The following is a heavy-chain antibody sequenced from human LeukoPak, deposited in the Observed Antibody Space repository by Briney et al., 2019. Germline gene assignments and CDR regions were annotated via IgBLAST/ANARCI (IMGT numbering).Heavy chain of an antibody. V-gene: IGHV3-30-3*01. CDR2: ISYDGSNK. CDR1: GFTFSSYA. J-gene: IGHJ4*02. CDR3: ARDPRPYCSGGSCYGGFDY. Sequence: GGSLRLSCAASGFTFSSYAMHWVRQAPGKGLEWVAVISYDGSNKYYADSVKGRFTISRDNSKNTLYLQMNSLRAEDTAVYYCARDPRPYCSGGSCYGGFDYWGQGTLVTVSS. D-gene: IGHD2-15*01.